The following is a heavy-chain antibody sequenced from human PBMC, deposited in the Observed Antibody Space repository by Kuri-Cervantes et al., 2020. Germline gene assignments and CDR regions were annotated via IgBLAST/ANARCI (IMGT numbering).Heavy chain of an antibody. CDR1: GYTFTGYY. J-gene: IGHJ5*02. V-gene: IGHV1-69*05. CDR3: GLGYDSSGYSNWFDP. D-gene: IGHD3-22*01. CDR2: IIPIFGTA. Sequence: VKVSCKASGYTFTGYYMHRVRQAPGQGLEWMGGIIPIFGTANYAQKFQGRVTITTDESTSTAYMELSSLRSEDTAVYYCGLGYDSSGYSNWFDPWGQGTLVTVSS.